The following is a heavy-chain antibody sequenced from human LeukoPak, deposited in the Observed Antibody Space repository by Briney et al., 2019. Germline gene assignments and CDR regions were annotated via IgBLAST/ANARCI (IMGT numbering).Heavy chain of an antibody. CDR1: GGSISSSSYY. D-gene: IGHD4-23*01. CDR2: IYYSGST. J-gene: IGHJ3*02. Sequence: SETLSLTCTVSGGSISSSSYYWGWIRQPPGKGLEWIGSIYYSGSTYYNPSLKSRVTISVDTSKNQFSLKLSSVTAADTAVYYCARVRTTVVTKNHAFDIWGQGTMVTVSS. CDR3: ARVRTTVVTKNHAFDI. V-gene: IGHV4-39*07.